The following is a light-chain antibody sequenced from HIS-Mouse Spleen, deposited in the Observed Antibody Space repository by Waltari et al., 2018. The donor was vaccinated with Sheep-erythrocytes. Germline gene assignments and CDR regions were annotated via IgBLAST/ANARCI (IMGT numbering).Light chain of an antibody. V-gene: IGLV2-11*01. CDR2: DVS. CDR3: CSYAGSYTFWV. J-gene: IGLJ3*02. Sequence: QSALTQPRSVSGSPGQSVTISCTGTSSDVGGYNYVSWYQQHPAKAPNLMIYDVSKRPAGVPALCSGSKSGNTASLTISGLQAEDEADYYCCSYAGSYTFWVFGGGTKLTVL. CDR1: SSDVGGYNY.